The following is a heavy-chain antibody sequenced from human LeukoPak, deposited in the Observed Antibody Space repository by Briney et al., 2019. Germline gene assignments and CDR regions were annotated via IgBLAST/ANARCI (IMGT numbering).Heavy chain of an antibody. J-gene: IGHJ6*02. CDR1: GFTFSDYY. CDR3: ARDSLGYCSSTSCPTDYYYYYGMDV. Sequence: PGGSLRLSCAASGFTFSDYYMSWIRQAPGKGLEWVSCISSSGSTIYYADSVKGRFTISRDNAKNSLYLQMNSLRAEDTAVYYCARDSLGYCSSTSCPTDYYYYYGMDVWGQGTTVTVSS. D-gene: IGHD2-2*01. V-gene: IGHV3-11*01. CDR2: ISSSGSTI.